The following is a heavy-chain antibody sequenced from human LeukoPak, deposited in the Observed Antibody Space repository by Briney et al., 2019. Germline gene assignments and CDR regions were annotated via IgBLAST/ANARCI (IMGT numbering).Heavy chain of an antibody. D-gene: IGHD6-19*01. CDR1: GFTFTDAW. CDR2: IKSKTAGGTT. Sequence: GGSLRLSCAASGFTFTDAWMSWVRQAPGQGLEWVARIKSKTAGGTTDYAAPEKGRFTISRDDSKNTLYLQMNSLETEDTAVYYCTSSYTSGWYGPFDYWGQGTLVTVSS. J-gene: IGHJ4*02. V-gene: IGHV3-15*01. CDR3: TSSYTSGWYGPFDY.